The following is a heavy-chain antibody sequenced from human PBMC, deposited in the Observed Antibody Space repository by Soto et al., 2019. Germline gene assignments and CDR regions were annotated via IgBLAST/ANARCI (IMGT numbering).Heavy chain of an antibody. CDR1: GWSFSGYY. CDR2: INHSGST. Sequence: SETLSLTCAVYGWSFSGYYWSWIRQPPGKGLEWIGEINHSGSTNYNPSLKSRVTISVDTSKNQFSLKLSSVTAADTAVYYCARGQDIVVVVAATPHAFDIWGQGTMVTVSS. D-gene: IGHD2-15*01. J-gene: IGHJ3*02. V-gene: IGHV4-34*01. CDR3: ARGQDIVVVVAATPHAFDI.